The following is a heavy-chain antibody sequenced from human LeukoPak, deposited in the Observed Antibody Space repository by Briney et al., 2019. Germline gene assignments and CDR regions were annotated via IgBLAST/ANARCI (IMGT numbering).Heavy chain of an antibody. Sequence: PSETLSLICTVSGGSISSSSYYWGWIRQPPGKGLEWIGSIYYSGSTYYNPSLKSRVTISVDTSKNQFSLKLSSVTAADTAVYYCARTQYYYDSSGFDYWGQGTLVTVSS. V-gene: IGHV4-39*01. CDR1: GGSISSSSYY. CDR3: ARTQYYYDSSGFDY. J-gene: IGHJ4*02. CDR2: IYYSGST. D-gene: IGHD3-22*01.